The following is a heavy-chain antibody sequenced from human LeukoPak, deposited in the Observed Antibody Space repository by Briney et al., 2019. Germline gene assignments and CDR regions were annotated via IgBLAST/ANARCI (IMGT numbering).Heavy chain of an antibody. V-gene: IGHV3-21*01. D-gene: IGHD3-22*01. CDR1: GFTFSSYS. J-gene: IGHJ4*02. Sequence: GGSLRLSCAASGFTFSSYSMNWVRQAPGKGLEWVSSISSSSGYIYYADSVKGRFTISRDNAKNSLYLQMNSLRAEDTAVYYCARDPHYDSSGYYDWGQGTLVTVSS. CDR3: ARDPHYDSSGYYD. CDR2: ISSSSGYI.